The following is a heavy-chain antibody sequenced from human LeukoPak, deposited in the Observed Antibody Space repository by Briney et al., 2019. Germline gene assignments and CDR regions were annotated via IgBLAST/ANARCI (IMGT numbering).Heavy chain of an antibody. CDR2: IYYSGST. V-gene: IGHV4-39*01. J-gene: IGHJ3*01. Sequence: PSETLSLTCTVSGGSISRSSYHWGWIRQPPGKGLEWLGSIYYSGSTYYNSSLKSRVIISVDTSKNQFSLKLSSVTAADTAVYYCASGAWGYDSSGLGRFWGQGTTVTVSS. CDR3: ASGAWGYDSSGLGRF. D-gene: IGHD3-22*01. CDR1: GGSISRSSYH.